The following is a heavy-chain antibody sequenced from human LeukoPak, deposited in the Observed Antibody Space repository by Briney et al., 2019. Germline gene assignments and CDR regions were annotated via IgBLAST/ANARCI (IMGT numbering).Heavy chain of an antibody. CDR2: FSGNDGRA. Sequence: GGSLRLSCAASGFTFSSYPMTWVRQAPGKGLEWVSVFSGNDGRAYYADSVKGRFTISRDNSKNTLYLQMNSLRAEDTAVYYCARDMEAYDSSGYYPYWGQGTLVTVSS. D-gene: IGHD3-22*01. J-gene: IGHJ4*02. CDR3: ARDMEAYDSSGYYPY. CDR1: GFTFSSYP. V-gene: IGHV3-23*01.